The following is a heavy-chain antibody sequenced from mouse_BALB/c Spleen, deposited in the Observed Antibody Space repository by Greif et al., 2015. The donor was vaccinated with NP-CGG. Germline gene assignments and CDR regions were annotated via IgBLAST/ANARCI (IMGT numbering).Heavy chain of an antibody. CDR1: GFTFSSYA. CDR3: ARHIYYDYDEDYYYAMDY. Sequence: EVNVVESGGGLVKPGGSLKLSCAASGFTFSSYAMSWVRQTPEKRLEWVATISSGGSYTYYPDSVKGRFTISRDNAKNTLYLQMSSLRSEDTTMYYCARHIYYDYDEDYYYAMDYWGQGTSVTVSS. D-gene: IGHD2-4*01. CDR2: ISSGGSYT. J-gene: IGHJ4*01. V-gene: IGHV5-9-3*01.